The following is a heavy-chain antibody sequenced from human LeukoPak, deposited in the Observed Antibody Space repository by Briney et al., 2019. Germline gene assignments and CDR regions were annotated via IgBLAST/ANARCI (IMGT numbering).Heavy chain of an antibody. CDR3: ARGRYFDWFYDY. Sequence: ASVKVSCKASGYTFTSYAMHWVRQAPGQRLEWMGWINAGNGNTKYSQEFQGRVTITRDTSAGTAYMELSSLRSEDMAVYYCARGRYFDWFYDYWGQGTLVTVSS. CDR2: INAGNGNT. CDR1: GYTFTSYA. V-gene: IGHV1-3*03. D-gene: IGHD3-9*01. J-gene: IGHJ4*02.